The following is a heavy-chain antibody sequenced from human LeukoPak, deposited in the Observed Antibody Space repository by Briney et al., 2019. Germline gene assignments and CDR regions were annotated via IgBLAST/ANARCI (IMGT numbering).Heavy chain of an antibody. Sequence: GGSLRLSCAASGFTFSSYAMHWVRQAPGKGLEWVAVISYDGSNKYYADSVKGRFTISRDNSKNTLYLQMNSLRAEDTAVYYCARESPGYRAHFDYWGQGTLVTVSS. D-gene: IGHD6-13*01. CDR2: ISYDGSNK. V-gene: IGHV3-30-3*01. CDR3: ARESPGYRAHFDY. CDR1: GFTFSSYA. J-gene: IGHJ4*02.